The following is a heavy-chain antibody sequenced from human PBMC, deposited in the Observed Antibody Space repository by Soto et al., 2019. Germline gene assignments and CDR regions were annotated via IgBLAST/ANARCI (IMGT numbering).Heavy chain of an antibody. D-gene: IGHD6-6*01. V-gene: IGHV2-5*02. CDR2: IYWDDDK. CDR3: AHSRYSRSSFDY. CDR1: GFSLTSNDLG. Sequence: GSGPTLVNPTQTLTLTCTFSGFSLTSNDLGVGWIRQPPGKALEWLALIYWDDDKRYSPSLKSRLTITKDTSKNQVVLRMTNMDPVDTATYYCAHSRYSRSSFDYWGQGTLVTVSS. J-gene: IGHJ4*02.